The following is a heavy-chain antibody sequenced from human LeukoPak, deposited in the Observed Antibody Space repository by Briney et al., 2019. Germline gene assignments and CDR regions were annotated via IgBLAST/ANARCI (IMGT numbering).Heavy chain of an antibody. CDR1: GFTFSSYG. Sequence: GGSLRLSCAASGFTFSSYGMHWVRQAPGKGLERVAVISYDGSNKYYADSVKGRFTITRDNSKNTLYLQMNSLRAEDTAVYYCAKDTRSSGLDLPDYWGQGTLVTVSS. CDR2: ISYDGSNK. V-gene: IGHV3-30*18. D-gene: IGHD6-19*01. J-gene: IGHJ4*02. CDR3: AKDTRSSGLDLPDY.